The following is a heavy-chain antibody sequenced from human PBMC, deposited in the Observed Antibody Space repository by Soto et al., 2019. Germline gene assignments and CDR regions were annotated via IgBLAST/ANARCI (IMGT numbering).Heavy chain of an antibody. Sequence: SETLSLTCTVSGGSIISSSYYWGLIRQPPGKGLEWIGSIYYSGSTYYNPSLKSRVTISVDTSKNQFSLKLSSVTAADTAVYYCAKDYGDDDAFDIWGQGTMVTVSS. CDR1: GGSIISSSYY. V-gene: IGHV4-39*01. J-gene: IGHJ3*02. CDR2: IYYSGST. D-gene: IGHD4-17*01. CDR3: AKDYGDDDAFDI.